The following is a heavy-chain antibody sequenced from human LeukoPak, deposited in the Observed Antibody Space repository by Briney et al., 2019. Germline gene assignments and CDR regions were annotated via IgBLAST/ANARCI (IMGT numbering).Heavy chain of an antibody. CDR3: ARGGVEMAKGHDY. J-gene: IGHJ4*02. Sequence: SETLSLTCTVSGGSISSYYWSWIRQPPGKGLEWIGYIYYSGSTNYNPSLKSRVTISVDTSKNQFSLKLSSVTAADTAVYYCARGGVEMAKGHDYWGQGTLVTVSS. D-gene: IGHD5-24*01. V-gene: IGHV4-59*01. CDR2: IYYSGST. CDR1: GGSISSYY.